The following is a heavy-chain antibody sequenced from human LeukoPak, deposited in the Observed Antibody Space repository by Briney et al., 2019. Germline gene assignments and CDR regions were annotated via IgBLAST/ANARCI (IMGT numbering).Heavy chain of an antibody. D-gene: IGHD2-15*01. Sequence: SQTLSLTCTVSGGSITSYYSSWIRQPAGKGLEWIGRISISGTTNFNPSIKNRATISIDGSKSQFSMKLISMTAAGAAVYYCARQSGGSYVFFDYWGPVTLVTVAS. CDR1: GGSITSYY. CDR2: ISISGTT. V-gene: IGHV4-4*07. J-gene: IGHJ4*02. CDR3: ARQSGGSYVFFDY.